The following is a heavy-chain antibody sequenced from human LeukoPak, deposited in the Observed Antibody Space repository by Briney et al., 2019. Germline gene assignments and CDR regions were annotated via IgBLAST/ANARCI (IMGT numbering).Heavy chain of an antibody. CDR1: GGSMSPYY. J-gene: IGHJ4*02. CDR2: IYTSGST. Sequence: SETLSLTCTIPGGSMSPYYWSWIRQPAGKGLEWIGRIYTSGSTHYNPSLGSRVTMSVDTSKNQFSLKLSSVTAADTAVYYCARTSATGATYFDYWGQGTLVTVSS. V-gene: IGHV4-4*07. D-gene: IGHD1-26*01. CDR3: ARTSATGATYFDY.